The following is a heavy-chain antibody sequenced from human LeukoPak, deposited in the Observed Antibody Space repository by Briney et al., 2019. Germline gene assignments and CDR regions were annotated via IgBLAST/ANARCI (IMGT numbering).Heavy chain of an antibody. Sequence: ASVKVSCKASGYTFTSYGISWVRQAPGQGLEWMGWISAYNGNTNYAQKLQGRVTTTTDTSTSTAYMELRSLRSDDTAVYYCARSGTSYSSSWYRLDYWGQGTLVTVSS. CDR1: GYTFTSYG. J-gene: IGHJ4*02. CDR2: ISAYNGNT. CDR3: ARSGTSYSSSWYRLDY. V-gene: IGHV1-18*01. D-gene: IGHD6-13*01.